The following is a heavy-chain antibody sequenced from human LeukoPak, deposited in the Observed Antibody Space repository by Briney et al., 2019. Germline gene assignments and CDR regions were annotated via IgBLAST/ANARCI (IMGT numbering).Heavy chain of an antibody. D-gene: IGHD1-14*01. CDR2: VHASGGI. CDR1: GGSVSSYF. CDR3: ARGGDRRGFDY. V-gene: IGHV4-4*07. Sequence: SETLSLTCTVSGGSVSSYFWSWIRQPAGKGLEWIGRVHASGGINYNPSLRSRVTMSIDTSKNEFSLKLSSVIAADTAVYYCARGGDRRGFDYWGQGTLVTVSS. J-gene: IGHJ4*02.